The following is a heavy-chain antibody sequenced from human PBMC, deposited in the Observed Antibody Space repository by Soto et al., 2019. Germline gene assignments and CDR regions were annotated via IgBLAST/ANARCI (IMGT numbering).Heavy chain of an antibody. CDR1: GDSISSADYY. Sequence: SETLSLTCTVSGDSISSADYYWSWIRQTPGKGLEWIGHIFYSGTTYYNPSLKSRLTISVDTPKNHFSLRLTSVTAADTAVYYCARDLWVEPELYYYGMDVWGQGTTVTVSS. CDR3: ARDLWVEPELYYYGMDV. V-gene: IGHV4-30-4*01. CDR2: IFYSGTT. J-gene: IGHJ6*02. D-gene: IGHD1-1*01.